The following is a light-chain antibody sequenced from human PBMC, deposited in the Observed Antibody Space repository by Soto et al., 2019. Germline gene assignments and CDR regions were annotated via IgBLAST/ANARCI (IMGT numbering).Light chain of an antibody. Sequence: VVLRQPPGTLSLSPGERATLSCRASQTVSRNLAWYQQIPGQAPRLLIYDISNRAAGAPARFSGSGPETEFTLTIRSLQSEDFAVYFCQQYNNWPSFGQGTKV. CDR2: DIS. CDR1: QTVSRN. CDR3: QQYNNWPS. J-gene: IGKJ1*01. V-gene: IGKV3-15*01.